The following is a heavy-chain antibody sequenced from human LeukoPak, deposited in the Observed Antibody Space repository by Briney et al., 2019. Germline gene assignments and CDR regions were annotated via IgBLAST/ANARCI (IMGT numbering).Heavy chain of an antibody. V-gene: IGHV3-30*18. CDR1: GFTFSNHG. CDR2: VSYDGTVD. CDR3: AKESSTGRRYSFDL. Sequence: GRSLTLSCAASGFTFSNHGMHWVRQAPGKGREWVAVVSYDGTVDYYADSVKGRFTISRDNSKNTLSLQMNSLRGEDTAVYYCAKESSTGRRYSFDLWGQGSLVTVSS. J-gene: IGHJ4*02. D-gene: IGHD1-1*01.